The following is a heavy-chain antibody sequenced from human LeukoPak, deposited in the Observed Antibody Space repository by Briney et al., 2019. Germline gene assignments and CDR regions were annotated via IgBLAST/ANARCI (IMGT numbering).Heavy chain of an antibody. Sequence: SETLSLTCTVSGGSISSSSYYWGWIRQPPGKGLEWIGSIYYSGSTYYNPSLKSRVTISVDTSKNQFSLKLSSVTAADTAVYYCARSYYDILTGYYNPWFDPWGQGTLVTVSS. CDR3: ARSYYDILTGYYNPWFDP. CDR1: GGSISSSSYY. V-gene: IGHV4-39*01. J-gene: IGHJ5*02. CDR2: IYYSGST. D-gene: IGHD3-9*01.